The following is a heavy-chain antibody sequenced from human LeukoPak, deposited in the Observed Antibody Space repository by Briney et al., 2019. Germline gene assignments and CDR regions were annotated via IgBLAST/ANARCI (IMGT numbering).Heavy chain of an antibody. CDR2: IYSGGST. CDR1: GFTFSDYY. J-gene: IGHJ4*02. CDR3: ARDDPISMIVDY. V-gene: IGHV3-66*01. Sequence: PGGSLRLSCAASGFTFSDYYMSWIRQAPGKGLEWVSVIYSGGSTYYADSVKGRFTISRDNSKNTLYLQMNSLRAEDTAVYYCARDDPISMIVDYWGQGTLVTVSS. D-gene: IGHD3-3*01.